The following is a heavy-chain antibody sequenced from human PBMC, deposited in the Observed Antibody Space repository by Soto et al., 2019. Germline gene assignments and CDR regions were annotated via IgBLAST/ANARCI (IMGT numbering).Heavy chain of an antibody. J-gene: IGHJ4*02. CDR1: GFTFSTYG. Sequence: QVQLVESGGGVVQPGRSLRLSCAASGFTFSTYGMHWVRQAPGQGLEWVAVIWYDGNNIYYADSAKGRFTISRDNSKNTLYLQMNSLRVEDTAVYYCARVRNWNLFDYWGQGTLVTVSS. V-gene: IGHV3-33*01. CDR3: ARVRNWNLFDY. CDR2: IWYDGNNI. D-gene: IGHD1-7*01.